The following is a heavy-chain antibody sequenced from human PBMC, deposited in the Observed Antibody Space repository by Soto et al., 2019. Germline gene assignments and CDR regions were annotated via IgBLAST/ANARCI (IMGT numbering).Heavy chain of an antibody. CDR3: AREPFVRVDP. J-gene: IGHJ5*02. CDR1: GDSFGSYA. Sequence: QMQLVQSGPEVKKPGSSVKVSCKASGDSFGSYAVSWVRQAPGQGLEWMGAIIPVFGTTNYTQKFQGRVTITADTSTTTADMELSSLRSDAAAVYYCAREPFVRVDPGGQGTLVTVSS. V-gene: IGHV1-69*06. CDR2: IIPVFGTT.